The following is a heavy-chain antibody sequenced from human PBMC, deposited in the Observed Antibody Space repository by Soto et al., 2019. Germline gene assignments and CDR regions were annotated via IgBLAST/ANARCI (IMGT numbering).Heavy chain of an antibody. D-gene: IGHD5-12*01. V-gene: IGHV1-18*01. CDR2: ISAYNGNT. CDR3: ARGGIVATTYYYYGMDV. CDR1: GYTFTSYG. J-gene: IGHJ6*02. Sequence: GASVKVSCKASGYTFTSYGISWVRQAPGQGLEWMGWISAYNGNTNYAQKLQGRVTMTTDTSTSTAYMELRSLRSDDTAVYYCARGGIVATTYYYYGMDVWGQGTTVTVSS.